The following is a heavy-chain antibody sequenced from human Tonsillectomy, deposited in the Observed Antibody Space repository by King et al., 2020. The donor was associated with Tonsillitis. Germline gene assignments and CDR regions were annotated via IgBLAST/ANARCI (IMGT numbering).Heavy chain of an antibody. CDR1: GDTFSSYA. CDR3: AGVPGNTFDRRYYSFCMDV. J-gene: IGHJ6*02. CDR2: IIPFLGTT. D-gene: IGHD3-22*01. Sequence: QLVQSGAEVKKPGSSVKVSCQASGDTFSSYAITWVRQAPGQGLEWMGGIIPFLGTTHYAQKFQGRVTITADQSTSTSHMELSSLRPGDTAVFYCAGVPGNTFDRRYYSFCMDVWGQGTTVTVSS. V-gene: IGHV1-69*01.